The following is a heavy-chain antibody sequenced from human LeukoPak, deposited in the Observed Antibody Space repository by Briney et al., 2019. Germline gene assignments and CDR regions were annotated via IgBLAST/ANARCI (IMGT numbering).Heavy chain of an antibody. CDR2: VSNSGSSI. J-gene: IGHJ3*01. V-gene: IGHV3-11*01. D-gene: IGHD6-13*01. CDR1: GFTFSDEY. CDR3: ARDGAYSASNF. Sequence: GGSLRLSCAASGFTFSDEYMSWIRQAPGKGLEWISCVSNSGSSIYYADSVKGRFSISRDNVKNSLYLQMNSLRVEDTAVYYCARDGAYSASNFWGQGTMVAVSS.